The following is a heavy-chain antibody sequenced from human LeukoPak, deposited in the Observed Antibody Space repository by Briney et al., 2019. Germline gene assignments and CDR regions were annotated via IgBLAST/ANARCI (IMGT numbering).Heavy chain of an antibody. J-gene: IGHJ5*02. CDR2: ISAYNGNT. D-gene: IGHD6-6*01. CDR1: GYTFTTYG. Sequence: ASVKVSCKASGYTFTTYGISWVRQAPGQNLEWMGWISAYNGNTNYARKFQGRVTMTTDTSTSTAYMELRSLRSDDTALYYCARDLIAVRPGWFDPWGQGTLVTVSS. V-gene: IGHV1-18*01. CDR3: ARDLIAVRPGWFDP.